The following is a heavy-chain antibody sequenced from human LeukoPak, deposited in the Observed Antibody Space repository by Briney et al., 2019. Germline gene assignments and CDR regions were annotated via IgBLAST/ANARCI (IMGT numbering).Heavy chain of an antibody. Sequence: GGSLRLSCTASGVRFNNYEVSWVRQAPGTGLEWVSYISSTGYTIHYLDSVKGRFTISRDNARNSVYLQMNSLRAEDTAVYYCAKSGGSNLFDFWGQGTLVTVSS. CDR1: GVRFNNYE. V-gene: IGHV3-48*03. CDR3: AKSGGSNLFDF. D-gene: IGHD4-11*01. J-gene: IGHJ4*02. CDR2: ISSTGYTI.